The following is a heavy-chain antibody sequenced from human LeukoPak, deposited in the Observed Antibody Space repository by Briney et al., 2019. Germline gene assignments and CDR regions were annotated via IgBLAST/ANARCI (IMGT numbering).Heavy chain of an antibody. J-gene: IGHJ4*02. CDR1: GYTFTSYG. D-gene: IGHD6-13*01. V-gene: IGHV1-18*01. CDR3: ARDYVLLGQGIADQS. Sequence: TSVKVSCKASGYTFTSYGISWVRQAPGQGLEWMGWISAYNGNTNYAQKLQGRVTMTTDTSTSTAYMELRSLRSDDTAVYYCARDYVLLGQGIADQSWGQGILVTVSS. CDR2: ISAYNGNT.